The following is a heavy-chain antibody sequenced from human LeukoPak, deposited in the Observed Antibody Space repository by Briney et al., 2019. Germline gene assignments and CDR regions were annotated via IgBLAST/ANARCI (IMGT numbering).Heavy chain of an antibody. V-gene: IGHV3-23*01. D-gene: IGHD6-13*01. CDR1: GFTFSSYA. CDR2: ISGSGDST. Sequence: PGGSLRLSCVASGFTFSSYAMSWVRQAPGKGLEWVSAISGSGDSTYYGDSVKGRFTISRDNSKNTLYLQMNSLRAEDTAVYYCAKIRPLDSSSWSHGDYWGQGTLVTVSS. CDR3: AKIRPLDSSSWSHGDY. J-gene: IGHJ4*02.